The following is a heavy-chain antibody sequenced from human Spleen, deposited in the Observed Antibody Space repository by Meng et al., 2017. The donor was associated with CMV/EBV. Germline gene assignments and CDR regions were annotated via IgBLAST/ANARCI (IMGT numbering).Heavy chain of an antibody. CDR3: ARHLRGYSWPKSD. Sequence: GSLRLSCTVSGGSISTSSYYWGWIRQPPGRGLEWIGSIYYSGSTYYNPSLKSRVAISVDTSKNQFSLKVNFVTAADTAVYFCARHLRGYSWPKSDWGQGTLVTVSS. V-gene: IGHV4-39*01. CDR2: IYYSGST. CDR1: GGSISTSSYY. D-gene: IGHD1-1*01. J-gene: IGHJ4*02.